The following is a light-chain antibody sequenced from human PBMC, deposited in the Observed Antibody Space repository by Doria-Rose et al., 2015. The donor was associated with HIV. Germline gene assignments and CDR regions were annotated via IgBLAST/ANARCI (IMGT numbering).Light chain of an antibody. CDR1: QSLLYTSKNY. Sequence: DIQVTQATESLRMSLGERATLNCKSNQSLLYTSKNYLAWYQQKPGQPPKLLIYCASTRQSGVPVRFSGSGSGTDFTLTIISLEAEDVAVYYCQQYYDTPSCGSGTTVDIK. CDR3: QQYYDTPS. J-gene: IGKJ3*01. CDR2: CAS. V-gene: IGKV4-1*01.